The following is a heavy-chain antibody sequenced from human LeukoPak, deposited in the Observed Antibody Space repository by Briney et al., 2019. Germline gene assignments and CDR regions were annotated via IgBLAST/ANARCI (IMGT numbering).Heavy chain of an antibody. V-gene: IGHV4-34*01. Sequence: SETLSLTCAVYGGSFSGYYWSWIRQPPGKGLEWSGEINHSGSTNYNPSLKSRVTISVDTSKNQFSLKLSSVTAADTAVYYCARSGGYCSSTSCSYLYYMDVWGKGTTVTVSS. J-gene: IGHJ6*03. D-gene: IGHD2-2*01. CDR3: ARSGGYCSSTSCSYLYYMDV. CDR2: INHSGST. CDR1: GGSFSGYY.